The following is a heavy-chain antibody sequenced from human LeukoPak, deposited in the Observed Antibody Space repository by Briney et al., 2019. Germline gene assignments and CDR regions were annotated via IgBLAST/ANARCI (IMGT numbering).Heavy chain of an antibody. V-gene: IGHV3-72*01. J-gene: IGHJ6*02. CDR1: GFTLSDHY. CDR3: ARVGSNHYYGMDV. D-gene: IGHD3-16*01. Sequence: PGGSLRLSCAASGFTLSDHYVDWVRQAPGKGLEWVGRIRNKVRRYIREYAASVKGRFSISSDDSRNSVYLQMNSLKVEDTAVYHCARVGSNHYYGMDVWGQGTTVTVS. CDR2: IRNKVRRYIR.